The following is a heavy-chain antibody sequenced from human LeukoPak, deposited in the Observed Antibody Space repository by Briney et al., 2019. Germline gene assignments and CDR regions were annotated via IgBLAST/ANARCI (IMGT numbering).Heavy chain of an antibody. D-gene: IGHD5-24*01. CDR1: GDSISSYY. J-gene: IGHJ3*02. V-gene: IGHV4-59*08. CDR2: IYYSGGT. Sequence: PSETLSLTCTVSGDSISSYYWSWIRQPPGKGLEWIGYIYYSGGTDYNPSLKSRVTISVGTSKNQFSLKLRSVTAADTAVYYCARHVTISGPYDASDIWGQGTMATVSP. CDR3: ARHVTISGPYDASDI.